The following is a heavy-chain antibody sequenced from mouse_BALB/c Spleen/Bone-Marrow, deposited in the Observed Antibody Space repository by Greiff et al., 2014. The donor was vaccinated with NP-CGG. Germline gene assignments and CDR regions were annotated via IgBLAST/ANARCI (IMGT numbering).Heavy chain of an antibody. CDR1: GFDFSRYW. CDR3: ARLGWFAWFAY. J-gene: IGHJ3*01. CDR2: INPDSSTI. Sequence: EVKLMESGGGLVQPGGSLKLSCAASGFDFSRYWMSWVRQAPGKGLEWIGEINPDSSTINYTPSLKDKFIISRDNAKNTLYLQMSKVRSEDTALYYCARLGWFAWFAYWGQGTLVTVSA. V-gene: IGHV4-1*02. D-gene: IGHD1-1*02.